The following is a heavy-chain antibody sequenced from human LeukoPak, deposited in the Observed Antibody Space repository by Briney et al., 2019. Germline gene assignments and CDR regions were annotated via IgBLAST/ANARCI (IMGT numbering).Heavy chain of an antibody. CDR1: GGSISSSSYY. D-gene: IGHD6-13*01. J-gene: IGHJ3*02. CDR3: ARDLTAAAGNDAFDI. CDR2: IYYSGST. Sequence: SETLSLTCTVSGGSISSSSYYWGWIRQPPGKGLEWIGSIYYSGSTYYNPSLKSRVTISVDTSKNQFSLKLSSVTAADTAVYYCARDLTAAAGNDAFDIWGQGTMVTVSS. V-gene: IGHV4-39*07.